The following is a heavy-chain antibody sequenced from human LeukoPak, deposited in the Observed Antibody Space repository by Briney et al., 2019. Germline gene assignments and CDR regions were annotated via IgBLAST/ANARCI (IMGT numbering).Heavy chain of an antibody. CDR3: ARQRPYYDYVWGSYRRAPFDY. CDR1: GDSISSSSYY. V-gene: IGHV4-39*01. D-gene: IGHD3-16*02. J-gene: IGHJ4*02. Sequence: SETLSLTCTVSGDSISSSSYYWGWIRQPPGKKLEWIGSFYYSGRTYYNPSLKSRVTISVDTSKNQFSLKLRSVTAADRAVYYCARQRPYYDYVWGSYRRAPFDYWGQGTLVTVSS. CDR2: FYYSGRT.